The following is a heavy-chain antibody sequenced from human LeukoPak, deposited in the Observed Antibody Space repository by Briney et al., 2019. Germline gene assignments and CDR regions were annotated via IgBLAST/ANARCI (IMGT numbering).Heavy chain of an antibody. CDR2: INPNGDT. D-gene: IGHD1-26*01. J-gene: IGHJ4*02. V-gene: IGHV1-2*02. CDR3: ATSIVGATTLSY. Sequence: ASVKVSCKASGYIFSGYYMHWVRQAPGQGLEWMGWINPNGDTNYAQKFQGRVTMTRDTSVSTAYMELSSLRSDDAAVYYCATSIVGATTLSYWGQGTLVTVSS. CDR1: GYIFSGYY.